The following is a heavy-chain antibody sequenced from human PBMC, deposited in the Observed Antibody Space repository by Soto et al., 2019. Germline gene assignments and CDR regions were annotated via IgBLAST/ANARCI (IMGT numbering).Heavy chain of an antibody. Sequence: EVQLVESGGGLVQPGGSLRLSCAASGVTVSSNYMSWVRQAPGKGLEWVSVIYSGGSTYYADAVKGRFTISRDNSKNTLYLQMNRLRAEDTAVYYGARHGYNYGGGYFDYWGQGTLVTVSS. CDR2: IYSGGST. J-gene: IGHJ4*02. D-gene: IGHD5-18*01. V-gene: IGHV3-66*04. CDR3: ARHGYNYGGGYFDY. CDR1: GVTVSSNY.